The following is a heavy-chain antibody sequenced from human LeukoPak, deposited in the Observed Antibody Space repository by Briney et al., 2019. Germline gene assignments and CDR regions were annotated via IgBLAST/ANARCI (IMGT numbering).Heavy chain of an antibody. CDR2: INHSGST. V-gene: IGHV4-34*01. Sequence: SETLSLTCAVYGGSFSGYYWSWIRQPPGKGLEWIGEINHSGSTNYNPSLKSRVTMSVDTSKNQFSLKLSSVTAADTAVYYCARLYSSSWDYFDYWGQGTLVTVSS. CDR3: ARLYSSSWDYFDY. CDR1: GGSFSGYY. D-gene: IGHD6-6*01. J-gene: IGHJ4*02.